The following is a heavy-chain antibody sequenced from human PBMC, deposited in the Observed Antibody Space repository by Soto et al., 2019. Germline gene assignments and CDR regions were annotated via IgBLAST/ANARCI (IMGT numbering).Heavy chain of an antibody. CDR1: GGSISSSSYY. Sequence: QLQLQESGPGLVKPSETLSLTCTVSGGSISSSSYYWGWIRQPPGKGLEWIGSIYYSGSTYYNPSLKSRVTISVDTSKNQFSLKLSSVTAADTAVYYCARYSSSSGGGRSDYWGQGTLVTVSS. CDR2: IYYSGST. D-gene: IGHD6-6*01. CDR3: ARYSSSSGGGRSDY. J-gene: IGHJ4*02. V-gene: IGHV4-39*01.